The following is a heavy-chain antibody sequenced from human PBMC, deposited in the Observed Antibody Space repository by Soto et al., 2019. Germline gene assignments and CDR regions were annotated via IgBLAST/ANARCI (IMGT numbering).Heavy chain of an antibody. Sequence: GGSLRLSCAASGFTFSSYSMNWVRQAPGKGLEWVSYISSSSSTIYYADSVKGRFTISRDNAKNSLYLQMNSLRDEDTAVYYCARDPGGWFHYYYYYGMDVWGQGTTVTVSS. V-gene: IGHV3-48*02. CDR2: ISSSSSTI. J-gene: IGHJ6*02. CDR3: ARDPGGWFHYYYYYGMDV. D-gene: IGHD6-19*01. CDR1: GFTFSSYS.